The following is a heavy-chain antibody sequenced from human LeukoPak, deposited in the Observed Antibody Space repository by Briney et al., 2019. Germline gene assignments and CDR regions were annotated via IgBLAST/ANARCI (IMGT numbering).Heavy chain of an antibody. D-gene: IGHD4-17*01. V-gene: IGHV3-20*04. J-gene: IGHJ4*02. CDR2: INWNGGST. CDR1: GFTFGNYG. Sequence: GGSLRLSCAASGFTFGNYGMSWVRQAPGKGLEWVSGINWNGGSTGYADSVEGRFTIFRDNAKNSQYLQMNSLRVEDTALYYCARAQTYGDSRLLLDYWGQRTLVTVSS. CDR3: ARAQTYGDSRLLLDY.